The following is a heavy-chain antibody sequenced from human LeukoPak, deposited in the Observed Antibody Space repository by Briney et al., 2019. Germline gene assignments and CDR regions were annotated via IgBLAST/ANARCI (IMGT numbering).Heavy chain of an antibody. J-gene: IGHJ4*02. CDR2: IYHSGGT. CDR3: ARSGARLGVAGTPKSGYFDY. V-gene: IGHV4-38-2*02. CDR1: GYSISSGYY. Sequence: SETLSLTCTVSGYSISSGYYWGWIRQPPGKGPEWIGSIYHSGGTYYNPSLMSRVTISVDTSKNQFSLKLSSVTAADTAVYYCARSGARLGVAGTPKSGYFDYWGQGTLVTVSS. D-gene: IGHD6-19*01.